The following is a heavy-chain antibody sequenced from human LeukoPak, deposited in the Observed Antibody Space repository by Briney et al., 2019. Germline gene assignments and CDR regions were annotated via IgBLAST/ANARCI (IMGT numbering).Heavy chain of an antibody. D-gene: IGHD6-19*01. CDR1: GYTFTGYY. V-gene: IGHV1-2*02. J-gene: IGHJ5*02. CDR3: ARSGLYSSGWYGPGRDYNWFDP. Sequence: ASVKVSCKASGYTFTGYYMHWVRQAPGQGLEWMGWINPNSGGTNYAQKFQGRVTMTRDTSISTAYMELSRLRSDDTAVYYCARSGLYSSGWYGPGRDYNWFDPWGQGTLVTVSS. CDR2: INPNSGGT.